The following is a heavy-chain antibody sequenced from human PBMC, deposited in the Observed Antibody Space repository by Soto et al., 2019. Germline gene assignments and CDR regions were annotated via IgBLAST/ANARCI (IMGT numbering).Heavy chain of an antibody. CDR3: ARAGDTAMGYFDY. J-gene: IGHJ4*02. Sequence: SLRLSCAASGFTFSSYAMHWVRQAPGKGLEWVAVISYDGSNKYYADSVKGRFTISRDNSKNTLYLQMNSLRAEDTAVYYCARAGDTAMGYFDYWGQGNLVTVSS. D-gene: IGHD5-18*01. V-gene: IGHV3-30-3*01. CDR1: GFTFSSYA. CDR2: ISYDGSNK.